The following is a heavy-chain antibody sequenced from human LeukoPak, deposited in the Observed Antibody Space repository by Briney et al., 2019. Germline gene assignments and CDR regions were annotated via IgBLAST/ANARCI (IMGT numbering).Heavy chain of an antibody. CDR3: ARGPRAAADDY. Sequence: ASVKVSCKASGYTFTSYGISWVRQAPGQGLEWMGWISAYNGNTKYSQKFQDRVTITRDTSASTAYMELTNLTSEDTAVYYCARGPRAAADDYWGQGSLVTVSS. J-gene: IGHJ4*02. CDR1: GYTFTSYG. V-gene: IGHV1-18*01. D-gene: IGHD6-13*01. CDR2: ISAYNGNT.